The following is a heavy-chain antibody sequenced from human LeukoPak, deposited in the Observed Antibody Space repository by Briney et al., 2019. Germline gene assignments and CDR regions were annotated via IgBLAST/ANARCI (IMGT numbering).Heavy chain of an antibody. V-gene: IGHV3-33*01. Sequence: GSLRLSCAASGFTFSSYGMHWVRQAPGKGLEWVAVIWYDGSNKYYADSVKGRFTISRDNSKNTLYLQMNSLRAEDTAVYYCARDLNYDFWSGSLDYWGQGTLVTVSS. CDR3: ARDLNYDFWSGSLDY. CDR2: IWYDGSNK. J-gene: IGHJ4*02. CDR1: GFTFSSYG. D-gene: IGHD3-3*01.